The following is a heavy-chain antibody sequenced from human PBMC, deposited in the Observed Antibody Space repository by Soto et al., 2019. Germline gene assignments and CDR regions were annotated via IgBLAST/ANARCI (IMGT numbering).Heavy chain of an antibody. CDR1: GFTFSSYA. Sequence: GGSLRLSCAASGFTFSSYAMSWVRQAPGKGLEWVSAISGSGGSTYYAGSVKGRFTISRDNTKNTLYLQMSSLRAEDTAVYYSAAQTGPYYYDSSGYYIDYWGQGTLVTVSS. CDR2: ISGSGGST. D-gene: IGHD3-22*01. J-gene: IGHJ4*02. CDR3: AAQTGPYYYDSSGYYIDY. V-gene: IGHV3-23*01.